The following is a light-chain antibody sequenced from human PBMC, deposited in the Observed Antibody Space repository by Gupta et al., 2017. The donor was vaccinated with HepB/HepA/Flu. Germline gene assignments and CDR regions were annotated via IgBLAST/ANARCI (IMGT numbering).Light chain of an antibody. CDR2: LNSDGSH. CDR3: QTWGTGIRV. J-gene: IGLJ3*02. CDR1: SGHSSYA. V-gene: IGLV4-69*01. Sequence: QLVLTQSPSASASLGASVKPTCTLSSGHSSYAIAWHQQQPEKGPRYLMKLNSDGSHSKGDGIPDRFSGSFSGAERYLTISSLQSEDEADYYCQTWGTGIRVFGGGTKLTVL.